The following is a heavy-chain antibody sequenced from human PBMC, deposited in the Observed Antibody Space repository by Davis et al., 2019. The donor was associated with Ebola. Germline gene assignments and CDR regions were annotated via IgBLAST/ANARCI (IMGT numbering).Heavy chain of an antibody. CDR2: IYYSGST. CDR3: ARVSRTLRLSLDY. Sequence: SDTLSLTCSVSGGSISTYYWSWIRQPPGKGLEWIGYIYYSGSTNYNPSLKSRVTISVDTSKNQFSLKLSSVTAADTAVYYCARVSRTLRLSLDYWGQGTLVTVSS. CDR1: GGSISTYY. J-gene: IGHJ4*02. V-gene: IGHV4-59*12. D-gene: IGHD3-16*01.